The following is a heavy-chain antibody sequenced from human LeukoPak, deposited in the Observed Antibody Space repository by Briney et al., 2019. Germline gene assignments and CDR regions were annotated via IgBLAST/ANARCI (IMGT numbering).Heavy chain of an antibody. D-gene: IGHD2-21*01. V-gene: IGHV3-33*05. J-gene: IGHJ4*02. CDR1: GFIFSHYG. Sequence: QPGGSLRLSRAASGFIFSHYGMHWVRQAPGKGLEWVAVIQNDASTENFADSVKGRFTISRDNSKNTVFLQMNSLRVEDTAVYYCARELSQIVWGGLDYGGQGTLVSVSS. CDR3: ARELSQIVWGGLDY. CDR2: IQNDASTE.